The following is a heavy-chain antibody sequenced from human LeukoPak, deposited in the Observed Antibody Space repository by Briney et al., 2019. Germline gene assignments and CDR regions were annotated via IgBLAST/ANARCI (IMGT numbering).Heavy chain of an antibody. V-gene: IGHV3-30*03. CDR3: AREGYCSGGSCSYFDY. Sequence: GGSLRLSCAASGFIFSNYGMHWVRQAAGKGLEWVAVTSYDGSKKNYADSVKGRFIISRDTAKNKLCLQMSSLRVEDTAVYYCAREGYCSGGSCSYFDYWGQGTLVTVSS. CDR2: TSYDGSKK. CDR1: GFIFSNYG. J-gene: IGHJ4*02. D-gene: IGHD2-15*01.